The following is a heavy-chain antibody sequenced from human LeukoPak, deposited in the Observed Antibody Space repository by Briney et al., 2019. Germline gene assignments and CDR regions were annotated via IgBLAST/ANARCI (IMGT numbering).Heavy chain of an antibody. CDR3: ARDHYDFWSGYYTGIKNWFDP. Sequence: SVKVSCKASGGTFSSYAISWVRQAPGQGLEWMGRIIPILGIANYAQKFQGRVTITADKSTSTAYMELSSLRSEDTAVYYCARDHYDFWSGYYTGIKNWFDPWGQGTLVTVSS. D-gene: IGHD3-3*01. V-gene: IGHV1-69*04. CDR2: IIPILGIA. J-gene: IGHJ5*02. CDR1: GGTFSSYA.